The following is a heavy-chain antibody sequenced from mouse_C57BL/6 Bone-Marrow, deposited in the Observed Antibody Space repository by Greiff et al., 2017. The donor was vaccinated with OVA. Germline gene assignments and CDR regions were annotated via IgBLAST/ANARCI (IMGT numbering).Heavy chain of an antibody. CDR1: GYTFTSYT. CDR2: INPSSGYT. V-gene: IGHV1-4*01. CDR3: ASLLLRDYFDY. Sequence: VKLMESGAELARPGASVKMSCKASGYTFTSYTMHWVKQRPGQGLEWIGYINPSSGYTKYNQKFKDKATLTADKSSSTAYMQLSSLTSEDSAVYYCASLLLRDYFDYWGQGTTLTVSS. J-gene: IGHJ2*01. D-gene: IGHD1-1*01.